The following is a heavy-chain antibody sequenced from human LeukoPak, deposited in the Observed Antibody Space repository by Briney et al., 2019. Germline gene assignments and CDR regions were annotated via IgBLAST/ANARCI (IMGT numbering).Heavy chain of an antibody. CDR2: INHSGST. CDR3: ARRVVLENYFDY. V-gene: IGHV4-34*01. D-gene: IGHD2-15*01. CDR1: GGSFSGYY. J-gene: IGHJ4*02. Sequence: SETLSLTCAVYGGSFSGYYWSWIRQPPGKGLEWIGEINHSGSTYYNPSLKSRVTISVDRSKNQFSLKLSSVTAADTAVYYCARRVVLENYFDYWGQGTLVTVSS.